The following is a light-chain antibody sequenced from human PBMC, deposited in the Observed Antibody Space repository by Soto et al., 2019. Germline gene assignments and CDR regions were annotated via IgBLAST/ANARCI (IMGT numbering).Light chain of an antibody. Sequence: DIRMTQSPSSLSASLGDRVTITCRASQGIKKYVAWYQQKPGKVPKLLIYAASSLQSGVPSRFSGSGSGTDFTLTISSLQPEDVATYYCQKYDTVPWAFGQGTKVDIK. J-gene: IGKJ1*01. CDR1: QGIKKY. CDR2: AAS. V-gene: IGKV1-27*01. CDR3: QKYDTVPWA.